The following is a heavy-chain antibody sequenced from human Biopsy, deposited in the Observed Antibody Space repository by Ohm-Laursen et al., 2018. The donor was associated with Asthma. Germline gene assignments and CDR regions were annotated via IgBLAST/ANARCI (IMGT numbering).Heavy chain of an antibody. D-gene: IGHD4-23*01. Sequence: SVKVSCKVSGYTFTSYGISWVRQAPGQGLEWMGWISAYNGNTNYAQKLQGRVTMTTDTSTSTAYMELSSLRSEDTAVYYCARAIHGGNSDRLDFYYYGLDIWGQGTTVTVSS. CDR2: ISAYNGNT. V-gene: IGHV1-18*01. J-gene: IGHJ6*02. CDR3: ARAIHGGNSDRLDFYYYGLDI. CDR1: GYTFTSYG.